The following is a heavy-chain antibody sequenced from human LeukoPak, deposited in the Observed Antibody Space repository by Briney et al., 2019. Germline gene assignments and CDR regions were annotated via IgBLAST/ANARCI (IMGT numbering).Heavy chain of an antibody. V-gene: IGHV3-48*04. CDR3: ARDSPFDP. CDR1: GFTFSYFS. CDR2: ITSSSSTI. J-gene: IGHJ5*02. Sequence: PGGSLRLSCAASGFTFSYFSMNWVRQAPGRGLEWVSYITSSSSTIYYADSVKGRFTTSRDNAKNSLYLQMNSLRAEDTAVYYCARDSPFDPWGQGTLVTVSS.